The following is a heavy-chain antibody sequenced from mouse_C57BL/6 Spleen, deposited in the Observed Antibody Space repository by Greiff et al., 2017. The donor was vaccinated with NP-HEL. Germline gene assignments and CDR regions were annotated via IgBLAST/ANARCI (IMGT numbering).Heavy chain of an antibody. CDR1: GYTFTSYG. CDR3: AREGITTVVEAMDY. J-gene: IGHJ4*01. CDR2: IYPRSGNT. V-gene: IGHV1-81*01. D-gene: IGHD1-1*01. Sequence: QVQLQQSGAELARPGASVKLSCKASGYTFTSYGISWVKQRTGQRLEWIGEIYPRSGNTYYNEKFKGKATLTADKSSSTAYMELRSLTSEDSAVYFCAREGITTVVEAMDYWGQGTSVTVSS.